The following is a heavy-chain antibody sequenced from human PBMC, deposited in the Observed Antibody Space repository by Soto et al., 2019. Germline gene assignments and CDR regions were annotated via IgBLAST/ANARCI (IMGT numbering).Heavy chain of an antibody. CDR3: ARESTSSSWTSPADYYYYGMDV. CDR2: INPSGGST. V-gene: IGHV1-46*01. D-gene: IGHD6-13*01. Sequence: GASVKVSCKASGYTFTSYYMHWVRQAPGQGLEWMGIINPSGGSTSYAQKFQGRVTMTRDTSTSTVYMELSSLRSEDTAVYYCARESTSSSWTSPADYYYYGMDVWGQGTTVTVSS. CDR1: GYTFTSYY. J-gene: IGHJ6*02.